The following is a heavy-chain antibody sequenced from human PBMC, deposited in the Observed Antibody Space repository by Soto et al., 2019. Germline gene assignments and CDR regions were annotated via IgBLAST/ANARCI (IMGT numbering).Heavy chain of an antibody. CDR3: ARRGGYCSGGSCYPRDYYYGMDV. Sequence: PSQTLSLTCAISGDSVPSNSAAWNWIRQSPSRGLEWLGRTYYRSKWYNDYAVSVKSRITINPDTSKNQFSLQLNSVTPEDTAVYYCARRGGYCSGGSCYPRDYYYGMDVWGQGTTVTV. CDR1: GDSVPSNSAA. V-gene: IGHV6-1*01. D-gene: IGHD2-15*01. J-gene: IGHJ6*02. CDR2: TYYRSKWYN.